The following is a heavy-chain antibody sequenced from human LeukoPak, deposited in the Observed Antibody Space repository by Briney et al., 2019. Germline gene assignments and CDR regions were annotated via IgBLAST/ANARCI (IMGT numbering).Heavy chain of an antibody. V-gene: IGHV1-2*06. J-gene: IGHJ6*02. CDR1: GYTFTGYY. CDR2: INPNSGGT. CDR3: ARDLITYYYYYGMDV. Sequence: GASVKVSCKASGYTFTGYYMHWVRQAPGQGLEWMGRINPNSGGTNYAQKFQGRVTMTRDTSISTAYMELSRLRSDDTAVYYCARDLITYYYYYGMDVWGQGTTVTVSS. D-gene: IGHD2-8*01.